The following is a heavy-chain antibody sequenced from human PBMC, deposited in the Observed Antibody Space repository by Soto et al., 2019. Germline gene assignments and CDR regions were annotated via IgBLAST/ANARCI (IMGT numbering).Heavy chain of an antibody. CDR3: ARPRYDSTGTPFDH. Sequence: GGSLRLSCAASGLTFSSYWLHWVRQAPGKGLVWVSGINTDGGSTDYADSVKGRFIISRDNAKNTLYLQMNSLRAEDTAVYYCARPRYDSTGTPFDHWGLGTLVTVSS. J-gene: IGHJ4*02. D-gene: IGHD3-22*01. CDR1: GLTFSSYW. V-gene: IGHV3-74*01. CDR2: INTDGGST.